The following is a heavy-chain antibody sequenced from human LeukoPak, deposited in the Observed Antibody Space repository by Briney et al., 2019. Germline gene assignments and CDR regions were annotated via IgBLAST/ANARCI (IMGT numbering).Heavy chain of an antibody. V-gene: IGHV4-4*02. CDR2: IYHSGST. Sequence: PSGTLSLTCAVSGGSISSSNWWSWVRQPPGKGLEWIGEIYHSGSTNYNPSLKSRVTKSVDKSKNQFSLKLSSVTAADTAVYYCARGGGSNYYDSSGYYEAYYFDYWGQGTLVTVSS. J-gene: IGHJ4*02. CDR1: GGSISSSNW. D-gene: IGHD3-22*01. CDR3: ARGGGSNYYDSSGYYEAYYFDY.